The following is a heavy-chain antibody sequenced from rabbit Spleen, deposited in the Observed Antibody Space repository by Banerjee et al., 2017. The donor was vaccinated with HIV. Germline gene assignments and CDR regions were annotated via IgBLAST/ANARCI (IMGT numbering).Heavy chain of an antibody. D-gene: IGHD6-1*01. Sequence: QEQLVESGGDLVKPGASLTLTCKASGFDFSTNAMCWVRQAPGKGLEWIGCIYTDSPSAWYATWAKGRFTITSNTNQNTVTLQMTSLTAADTATYFCARDYGGYGYAGYYFKLWGPGTLVTV. J-gene: IGHJ4*01. CDR3: ARDYGGYGYAGYYFKL. V-gene: IGHV1S47*01. CDR1: GFDFSTNA. CDR2: IYTDSPSA.